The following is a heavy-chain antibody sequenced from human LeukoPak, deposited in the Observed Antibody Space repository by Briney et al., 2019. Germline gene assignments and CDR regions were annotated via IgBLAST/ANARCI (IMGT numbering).Heavy chain of an antibody. CDR1: GGSFSGFY. Sequence: PSETLSLTCAVYGGSFSGFYWSWIRQPPGKGLEWIGDINHSGGTNYNPSLKSRVTISVDTSKNQFSLKLSSVTAADTAVYYCASYYYDSSGYYTFDYWGQGTLVTVSS. V-gene: IGHV4-34*01. CDR2: INHSGGT. CDR3: ASYYYDSSGYYTFDY. D-gene: IGHD3-22*01. J-gene: IGHJ4*02.